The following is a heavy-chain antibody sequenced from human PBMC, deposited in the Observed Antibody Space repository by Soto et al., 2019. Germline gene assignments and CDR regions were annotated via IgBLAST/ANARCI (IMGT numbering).Heavy chain of an antibody. CDR3: ARDRNSGSRPAAFDI. V-gene: IGHV4-38-2*02. CDR1: DYSIGSGYY. J-gene: IGHJ3*02. D-gene: IGHD1-26*01. CDR2: IIHSGNT. Sequence: SETLSLTCTVSDYSIGSGYYWGWIRQPPGKGLEWIGGIIHSGNTNYNPSLKSRVTMSVDTSKNQFSLKLSSVIAADTAVYYCARDRNSGSRPAAFDIWGQGPMVTVSS.